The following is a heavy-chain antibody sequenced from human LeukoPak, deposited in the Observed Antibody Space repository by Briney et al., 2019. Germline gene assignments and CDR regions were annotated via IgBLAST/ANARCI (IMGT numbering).Heavy chain of an antibody. CDR1: GFTVSSYG. CDR3: AKDHLPNVEMATIVNY. V-gene: IGHV3-23*01. D-gene: IGHD5-24*01. Sequence: GGSLRLSCVVSGFTVSSYGVTWVRQAPGRGLEWVSGISNSGNTYYTDSVKGRFTLSSDNSKNTLYLEMNSLGAEDTAVYYCAKDHLPNVEMATIVNYWGQGTLVTVSS. J-gene: IGHJ4*02. CDR2: ISNSGNT.